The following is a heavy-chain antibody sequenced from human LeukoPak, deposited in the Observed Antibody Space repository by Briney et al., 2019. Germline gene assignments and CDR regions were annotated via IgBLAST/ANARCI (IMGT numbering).Heavy chain of an antibody. Sequence: GGSLRLSCAASGFTFSIYGMHWVRQAPGKGLEWVALISYDGSNEYYADSVKGRFTISRDNSKNTLYLQMNSLRAEDTAVYYCAKSTVLRFLEWLLLSDDAFDIWGQGTMVTVSS. J-gene: IGHJ3*02. D-gene: IGHD3-3*01. CDR2: ISYDGSNE. CDR1: GFTFSIYG. V-gene: IGHV3-30*18. CDR3: AKSTVLRFLEWLLLSDDAFDI.